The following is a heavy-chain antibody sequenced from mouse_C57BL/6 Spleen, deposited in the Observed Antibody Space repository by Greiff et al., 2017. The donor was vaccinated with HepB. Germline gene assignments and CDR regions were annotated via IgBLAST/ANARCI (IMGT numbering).Heavy chain of an antibody. J-gene: IGHJ1*03. V-gene: IGHV6-3*01. Sequence: EVKLVESGGGLVQPGGSMKLSCVASGFTFSNYWMNWVRQSPEKGLEWVAQIRLKSDNYATHYAESVKGRFTISRDDSKSSVYLQMNNLRAEDTGIYYCTVPHYYYGSSYGYFDVWGTGTTVTVSS. CDR1: GFTFSNYW. CDR3: TVPHYYYGSSYGYFDV. CDR2: IRLKSDNYAT. D-gene: IGHD1-1*01.